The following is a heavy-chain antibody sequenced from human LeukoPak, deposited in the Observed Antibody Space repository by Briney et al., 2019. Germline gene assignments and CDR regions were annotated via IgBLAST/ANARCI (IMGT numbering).Heavy chain of an antibody. V-gene: IGHV1-2*02. CDR3: ARDQVYYYDGSGYRYFDY. J-gene: IGHJ4*02. CDR2: INPNSGGT. D-gene: IGHD3-22*01. CDR1: GYTFTGYY. Sequence: ASVKVSCKASGYTFTGYYMHWVRQAPGQGLEWMGWINPNSGGTNYAQKFQGRVTMTRDTSISTAYMELSRLRSDDTAVYYCARDQVYYYDGSGYRYFDYWGQGTLVTVSS.